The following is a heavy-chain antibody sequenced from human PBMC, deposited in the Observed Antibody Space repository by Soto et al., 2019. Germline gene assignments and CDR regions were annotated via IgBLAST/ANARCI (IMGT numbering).Heavy chain of an antibody. Sequence: GGSLRLSCAASGFTFSSYGMHWVRQAPGKGLEWVAVISYDGSNKYYADSVKGRFTISRDNSKNTLYLQMNSLRAEDMAVYYCAKDRIPGYSYGTPIDYWGQGTLVTVSS. D-gene: IGHD5-18*01. CDR3: AKDRIPGYSYGTPIDY. CDR2: ISYDGSNK. CDR1: GFTFSSYG. V-gene: IGHV3-30*18. J-gene: IGHJ4*02.